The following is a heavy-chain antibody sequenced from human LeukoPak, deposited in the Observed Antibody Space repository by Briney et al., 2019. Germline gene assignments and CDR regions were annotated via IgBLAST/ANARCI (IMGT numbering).Heavy chain of an antibody. CDR3: ARDSSGWLEIDY. V-gene: IGHV4-59*11. D-gene: IGHD6-19*01. CDR1: GGSISSHY. CDR2: IYYSGST. J-gene: IGHJ4*02. Sequence: SETLSLTCTVSGGSISSHYWNWIRQPPGKGLEWIGYIYYSGSTKYNPSLKSRVTISVDTSKNQFSLKLSSVTAADTAVYYCARDSSGWLEIDYWGQGTLVTVSS.